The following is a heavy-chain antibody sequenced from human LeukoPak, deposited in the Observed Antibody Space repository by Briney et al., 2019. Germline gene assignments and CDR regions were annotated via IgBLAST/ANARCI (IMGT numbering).Heavy chain of an antibody. CDR2: ISSTSSYI. J-gene: IGHJ6*03. Sequence: PGGSLRLSCAASGFLFSSYSVIWVRQAPGKGLEWVSSISSTSSYIFYADSLKGRFTISRDNAKNSLYLQMTSLRAEDTAVYYCARFGGGSCSGSSCYDYYVDVWGKGTTVTVSS. D-gene: IGHD2-2*01. V-gene: IGHV3-21*01. CDR3: ARFGGGSCSGSSCYDYYVDV. CDR1: GFLFSSYS.